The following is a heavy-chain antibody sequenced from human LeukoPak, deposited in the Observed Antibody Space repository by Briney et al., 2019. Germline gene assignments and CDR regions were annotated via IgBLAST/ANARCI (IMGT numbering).Heavy chain of an antibody. CDR1: GGSISSSSYY. CDR2: IYYSGST. Sequence: SETLSLTCTVSGGSISSSSYYWGWIRQPPGKGLEWIGSIYYSGSTYYDPSLKSRVTISVDTSKNQFSLKLSSVTAADTAVYYCARLDIAAAGTNYYYMDVWGKGTTVTVSS. D-gene: IGHD6-13*01. CDR3: ARLDIAAAGTNYYYMDV. V-gene: IGHV4-39*01. J-gene: IGHJ6*03.